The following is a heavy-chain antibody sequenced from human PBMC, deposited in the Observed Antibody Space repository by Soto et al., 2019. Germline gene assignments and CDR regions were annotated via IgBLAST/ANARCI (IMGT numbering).Heavy chain of an antibody. CDR2: ISGNGAST. CDR1: GFTFSSYA. D-gene: IGHD3-22*01. V-gene: IGHV3-23*01. Sequence: GGSLRLSCAASGFTFSSYAINWVRQAPGQGLEWVSTISGNGASTYYADSVKGRFSMSRANSKNTLFLQMNSLRAEDTAVYYCAKAPYDSSHRVYYYYAMDVWGQGTTVTSP. J-gene: IGHJ6*02. CDR3: AKAPYDSSHRVYYYYAMDV.